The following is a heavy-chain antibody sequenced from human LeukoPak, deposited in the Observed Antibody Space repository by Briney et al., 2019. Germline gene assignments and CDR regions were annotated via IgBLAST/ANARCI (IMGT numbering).Heavy chain of an antibody. J-gene: IGHJ3*02. D-gene: IGHD3-22*01. CDR1: GYSLTSYW. Sequence: GESLKISCKGSGYSLTSYWIGWVRQMPGKGLEWMGIIYPGDSDTTYSPSFQGQVTISADKSISIAYLQWSSLKTSDTAMYYCAGRSPYDGSGYNDAFDIWGQGTMVTVSS. V-gene: IGHV5-51*01. CDR2: IYPGDSDT. CDR3: AGRSPYDGSGYNDAFDI.